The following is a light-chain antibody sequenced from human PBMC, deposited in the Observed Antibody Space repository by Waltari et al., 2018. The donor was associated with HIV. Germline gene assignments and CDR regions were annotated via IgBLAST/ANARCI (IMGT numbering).Light chain of an antibody. CDR3: QQRFDWPLT. Sequence: EIVFTQSPATLSLSPGERSTLSTRASQSVSSYLAGYQQKPGQAPRLLIYDASNRATGIPARFSGSGSGTDFTLTISSLEPEDFAVYYCQQRFDWPLTFGGGTKVEIK. V-gene: IGKV3-11*01. J-gene: IGKJ4*01. CDR2: DAS. CDR1: QSVSSY.